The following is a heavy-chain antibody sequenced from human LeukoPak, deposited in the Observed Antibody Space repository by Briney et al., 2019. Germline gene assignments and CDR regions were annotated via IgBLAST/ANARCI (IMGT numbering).Heavy chain of an antibody. D-gene: IGHD6-13*01. CDR3: ARDHSSSWAG. CDR1: GFTFSSYA. V-gene: IGHV3-30-3*01. Sequence: GGSLRLSCAASGFTFSSYAMRWVRQAPGKGLEWVAVISYDGSNKYYADSVKGRFTIPRDNSKNTLYLQMNSLRAEDTAVYYCARDHSSSWAGWGQGTLVTVSS. CDR2: ISYDGSNK. J-gene: IGHJ4*02.